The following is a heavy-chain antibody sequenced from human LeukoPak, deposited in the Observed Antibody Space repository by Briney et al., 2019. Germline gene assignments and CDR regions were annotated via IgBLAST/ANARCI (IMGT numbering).Heavy chain of an antibody. J-gene: IGHJ4*02. D-gene: IGHD2-2*01. CDR1: GYTFTGYY. CDR3: ARGLIGTTSWDFDY. CDR2: INPNSGGT. V-gene: IGHV1-2*02. Sequence: ASVKVSCKASGYTFTGYYIHWVRQAPGQGLEWMGWINPNSGGTNYAQKFQGRVTMTRDTSISTAYMELSRLRSDDTAVFYCARGLIGTTSWDFDYWGQGTLATVPS.